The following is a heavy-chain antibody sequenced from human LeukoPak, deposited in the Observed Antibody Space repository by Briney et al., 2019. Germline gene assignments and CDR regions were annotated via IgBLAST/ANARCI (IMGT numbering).Heavy chain of an antibody. V-gene: IGHV4-59*01. J-gene: IGHJ5*02. CDR2: ISYSGSS. Sequence: SETLSLTCTVSGGSIRSYYWTWIRQPPGKGLECIGYISYSGSSSYNPSLKSRVTISVDTSKNQFSLKLGAVTAADTAVYYCATYYYDSIWGFDPWGQGTLVTVSS. D-gene: IGHD3-22*01. CDR3: ATYYYDSIWGFDP. CDR1: GGSIRSYY.